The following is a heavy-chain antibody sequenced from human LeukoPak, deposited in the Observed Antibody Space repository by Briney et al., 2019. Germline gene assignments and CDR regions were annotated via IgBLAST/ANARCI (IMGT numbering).Heavy chain of an antibody. D-gene: IGHD3-9*01. CDR1: GFTFSSCW. V-gene: IGHV3-7*01. J-gene: IGHJ4*02. CDR2: IKHDGSEK. CDR3: ASRRETYYDILTGYYFDH. Sequence: PGGSLRLSCAASGFTFSSCWMSWVRQAPGKGLEWVANIKHDGSEKYYVDSVKGRFTISRDNTKHSLYLQMNSLRAEETAVYYCASRRETYYDILTGYYFDHWGQGTLVTVSS.